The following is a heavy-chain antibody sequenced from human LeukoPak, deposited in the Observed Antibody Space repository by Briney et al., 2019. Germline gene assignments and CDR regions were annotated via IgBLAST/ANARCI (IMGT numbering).Heavy chain of an antibody. CDR3: ASETTGEFDY. CDR2: IKQDGSEK. V-gene: IGHV3-7*01. D-gene: IGHD1-1*01. J-gene: IGHJ4*02. Sequence: GGSLRLSCAASGFTFSNYWMTWVRQAPGKGLEWVANIKQDGSEKYYVDSVKGRFTISRDNAKNSLYLQMSSLRAEDTAVYYCASETTGEFDYWGQGTLVTVSS. CDR1: GFTFSNYW.